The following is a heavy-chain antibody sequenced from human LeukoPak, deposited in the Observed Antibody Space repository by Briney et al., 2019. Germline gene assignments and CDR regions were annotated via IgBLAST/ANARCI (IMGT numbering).Heavy chain of an antibody. V-gene: IGHV3-43*02. J-gene: IGHJ4*02. CDR2: ISGDGGST. Sequence: GGSLRLSCAAPGFMFHDYAIHWVRQAPGKGLEWVSVISGDGGSTFYADSVKGRFTISRDNSKNSLYLQMNSLRSDDTALYHCARESESSGWYDYWGQGTLVTVSS. CDR1: GFMFHDYA. CDR3: ARESESSGWYDY. D-gene: IGHD6-19*01.